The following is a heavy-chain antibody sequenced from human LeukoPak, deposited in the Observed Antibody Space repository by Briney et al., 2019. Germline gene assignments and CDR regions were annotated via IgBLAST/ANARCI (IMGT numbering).Heavy chain of an antibody. V-gene: IGHV1-46*01. J-gene: IGHJ4*02. D-gene: IGHD6-13*01. CDR3: ARENRQQPFDY. CDR1: GYTFTSYY. Sequence: GASVKVSCKASGYTFTSYYMHWVRQASGQGLEWMGIINPSGGSTSYAQKFQGRVTMTRDTSTSTVYMELSSLRSEDTAVYYCARENRQQPFDYWGQGTLVTVSS. CDR2: INPSGGST.